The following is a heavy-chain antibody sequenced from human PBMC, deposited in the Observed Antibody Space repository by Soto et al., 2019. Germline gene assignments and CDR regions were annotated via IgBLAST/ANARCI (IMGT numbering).Heavy chain of an antibody. CDR1: GGSISSGGYY. Sequence: SETLSLTCTVSGGSISSGGYYGSGIRQHPGKGLEWIGYVYYSGSTYYNPSLKSRVTISVDTSKNQFSLKLSSVTAADTAVYYCARGYPSSIAARPGAFDIWGQGTMVTVSS. J-gene: IGHJ3*02. CDR3: ARGYPSSIAARPGAFDI. V-gene: IGHV4-31*03. CDR2: VYYSGST. D-gene: IGHD6-6*01.